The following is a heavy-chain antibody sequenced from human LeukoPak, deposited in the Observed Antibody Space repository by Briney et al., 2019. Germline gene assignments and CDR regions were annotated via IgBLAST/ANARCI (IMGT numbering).Heavy chain of an antibody. CDR3: AREVAGTFDY. V-gene: IGHV4-59*01. D-gene: IGHD6-19*01. J-gene: IGHJ4*02. Sequence: SETLSLTCTVSSGSIINYYWSWIRQPPGKGLEWIGYIYYSGSTNYNPSLKSRVTISVDTSKNQFSLKLSSVTAADTALYYCAREVAGTFDYWGQGTLVTVSS. CDR2: IYYSGST. CDR1: SGSIINYY.